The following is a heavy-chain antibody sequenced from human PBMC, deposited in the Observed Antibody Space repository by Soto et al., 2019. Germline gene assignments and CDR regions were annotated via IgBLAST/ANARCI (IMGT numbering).Heavy chain of an antibody. CDR2: ISYDGSNK. D-gene: IGHD6-19*01. V-gene: IGHV3-30-3*01. Sequence: GGSLRLSCAASGFTFSSYAMHWVRQAPGKGLEWVAVISYDGSNKYYADSVKGRFTISRDNSKNTLYLQMNILRAEDTALYYFAIYGHAAVAGQTTLSFDYWGQGTLVTVSS. J-gene: IGHJ4*02. CDR3: AIYGHAAVAGQTTLSFDY. CDR1: GFTFSSYA.